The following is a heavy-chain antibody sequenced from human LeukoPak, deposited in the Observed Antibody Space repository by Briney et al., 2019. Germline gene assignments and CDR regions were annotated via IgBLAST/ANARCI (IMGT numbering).Heavy chain of an antibody. CDR3: ARDRALYDSRRGYYYTEDDY. V-gene: IGHV3-7*01. CDR2: MNPDGSEK. CDR1: GGSFSGYY. J-gene: IGHJ4*02. Sequence: ETLSLTCAVYGGSFSGYYWSWIRQPPGKGLEWVANMNPDGSEKYFLDSVKGRFTISRDNAKSSLYLQMNSLRGDDTAVYYCARDRALYDSRRGYYYTEDDYWGQGTLVTVSS. D-gene: IGHD3-22*01.